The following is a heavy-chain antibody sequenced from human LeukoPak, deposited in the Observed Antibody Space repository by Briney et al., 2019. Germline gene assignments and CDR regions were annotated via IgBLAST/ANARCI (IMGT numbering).Heavy chain of an antibody. D-gene: IGHD3-22*01. V-gene: IGHV1-46*01. CDR3: AREDSSGFDF. CDR1: GYTFTIYY. J-gene: IGHJ4*02. CDR2: INPSGAGT. Sequence: SVRXSCKASGYTFTIYYIHWVRQAPGQGLEWMGVINPSGAGTTYAQKFQGRVTMTRDTSTSTVYMELSSLRSEDTAVYYCAREDSSGFDFWGQGTLVTVSS.